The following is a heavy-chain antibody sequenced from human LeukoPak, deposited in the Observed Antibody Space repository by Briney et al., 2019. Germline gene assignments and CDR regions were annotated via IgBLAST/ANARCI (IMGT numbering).Heavy chain of an antibody. V-gene: IGHV1-58*01. D-gene: IGHD2-15*01. CDR1: GFTFTSSA. J-gene: IGHJ4*02. CDR3: AAGSNYGSVGDY. Sequence: ASVKVSCKASGFTFTSSAVQWVRQARGQGLEWIGWIVVGSGNTNYAQKFRERVTITRDVSTSTAYMELSSLRFEDTAVYYCAAGSNYGSVGDYWGQGTLVTVSS. CDR2: IVVGSGNT.